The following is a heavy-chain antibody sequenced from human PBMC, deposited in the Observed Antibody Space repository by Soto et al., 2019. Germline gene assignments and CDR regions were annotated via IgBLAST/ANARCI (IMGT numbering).Heavy chain of an antibody. CDR2: ISSSGSTI. CDR1: GFTFSDYY. J-gene: IGHJ5*02. V-gene: IGHV3-11*01. Sequence: GGSLRLSCAASGFTFSDYYMSWIRQAPGKGLEWVSYISSSGSTIYYADSVKGRFTISRDNAKNSLYLQMNSLRAEDTAVYYCAREGRYDFSSWFDPWGQGTLVTVSS. CDR3: AREGRYDFSSWFDP. D-gene: IGHD3-3*01.